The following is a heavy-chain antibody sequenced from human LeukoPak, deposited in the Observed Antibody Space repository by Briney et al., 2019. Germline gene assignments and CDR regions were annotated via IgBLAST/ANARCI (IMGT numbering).Heavy chain of an antibody. CDR3: AGGTPEEDY. CDR1: GFTFSSYE. V-gene: IGHV3-48*03. CDR2: ISSSDSTI. Sequence: PGGSLRLSCAASGFTFSSYEMNWVRQAPGQGLEWVSYISSSDSTIYYADPVKGRFTISRDNAKNSQYLQMNSLIAEDTAVYYWAGGTPEEDYWGQGTLVTVSS. J-gene: IGHJ4*02. D-gene: IGHD3-16*01.